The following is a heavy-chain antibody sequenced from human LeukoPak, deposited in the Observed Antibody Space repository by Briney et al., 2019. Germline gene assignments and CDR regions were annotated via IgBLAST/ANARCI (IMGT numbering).Heavy chain of an antibody. CDR2: IYSGGST. V-gene: IGHV3-66*01. D-gene: IGHD3-22*01. CDR1: GFTVSSNY. CDR3: ARSGYYDPDFDY. Sequence: QAGGSLRLSCAASGFTVSSNYMSWVRQAPGEGLEWVSVIYSGGSTYYADSVKGRFTISRDNSKNTLYLQMNSLRAEDTAVYYCARSGYYDPDFDYWGQGTLVTVSS. J-gene: IGHJ4*02.